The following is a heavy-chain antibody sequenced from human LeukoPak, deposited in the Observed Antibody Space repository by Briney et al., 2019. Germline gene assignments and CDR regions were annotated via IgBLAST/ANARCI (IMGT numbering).Heavy chain of an antibody. J-gene: IGHJ4*02. CDR3: ARATLDN. CDR2: TYSGGST. V-gene: IGHV3-53*01. Sequence: GGSLRLSCAASGFTVSSNYMSWVRQAPGKGLEWVSVTYSGGSTYYADSVKGRFTISRDNSKNTVYLQMNNLRAEDTAVYYCARATLDNWGQGTLVTVSS. CDR1: GFTVSSNY.